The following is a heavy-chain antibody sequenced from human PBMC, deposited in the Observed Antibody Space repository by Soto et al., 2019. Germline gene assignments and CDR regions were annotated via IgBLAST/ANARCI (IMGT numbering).Heavy chain of an antibody. J-gene: IGHJ4*02. CDR3: TRRVRSTGLLDY. D-gene: IGHD4-4*01. Sequence: QLQLRESGPGLVKPSETLSLTCTVSGNSISGTSSFWAWIRQPPGKNLEWIGSVYYTGSTYYNSSLKSRVSISIDTSKKQFSLSLNSVTAADTAVYYCTRRVRSTGLLDYWGQGALVTVSS. CDR1: GNSISGTSSF. CDR2: VYYTGST. V-gene: IGHV4-39*01.